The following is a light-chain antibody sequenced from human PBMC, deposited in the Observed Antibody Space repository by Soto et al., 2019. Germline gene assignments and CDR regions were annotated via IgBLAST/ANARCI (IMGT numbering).Light chain of an antibody. CDR2: GVS. V-gene: IGLV2-14*01. Sequence: QSVLTQPASVSGSPGQSITISCTGTSSDVGGYNYVSWYQQHPGKAPRLMIYGVSNRPSGVSNRFSGSKSGNTAPLTISGLQAEDEADYYCSSYTITSTPYVSGTGTKVTVL. CDR3: SSYTITSTPYV. CDR1: SSDVGGYNY. J-gene: IGLJ1*01.